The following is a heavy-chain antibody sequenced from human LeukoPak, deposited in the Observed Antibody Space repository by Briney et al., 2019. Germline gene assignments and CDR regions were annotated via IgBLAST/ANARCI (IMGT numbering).Heavy chain of an antibody. CDR1: GGSISSYY. J-gene: IGHJ4*02. Sequence: SETLSLTCTVSGGSISSYYWSWIRQPPGKGLEWIGYIYYSGSTNYNPSLKGRVTISVDTSKNQFSLKLSSVTAADTAVYYCARYGDYVDYWGQGTLVTVSS. CDR2: IYYSGST. CDR3: ARYGDYVDY. V-gene: IGHV4-59*08. D-gene: IGHD4-17*01.